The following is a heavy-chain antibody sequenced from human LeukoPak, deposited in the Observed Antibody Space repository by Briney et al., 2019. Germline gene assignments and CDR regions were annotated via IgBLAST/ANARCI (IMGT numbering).Heavy chain of an antibody. Sequence: GGSLRLSCAASGVTFSSYWMHWVRQAPGKGLVWVSRIKSDGSTNYADSVKGRFTISRDNAKNTVSLQMNSLRAEDTAVYYCARAPSETGGYYPEYFRHWGQGTLVTVSS. CDR1: GVTFSSYW. CDR2: IKSDGST. D-gene: IGHD3-22*01. V-gene: IGHV3-74*01. J-gene: IGHJ1*01. CDR3: ARAPSETGGYYPEYFRH.